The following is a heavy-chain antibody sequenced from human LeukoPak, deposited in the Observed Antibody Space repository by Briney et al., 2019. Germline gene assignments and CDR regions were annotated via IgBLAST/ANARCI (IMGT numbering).Heavy chain of an antibody. CDR1: GFTFSSYA. CDR3: ARVSITMIVVALEGMDV. J-gene: IGHJ6*02. CDR2: ISYEGSNK. V-gene: IGHV3-30*04. D-gene: IGHD3-22*01. Sequence: GGSLRLSCAASGFTFSSYAVHWVRQAPGKGLEWVAVISYEGSNKYYADSVKGRFTISRDNSKNTLHLQMNSLRAEDTAVYYCARVSITMIVVALEGMDVWGQGTTVTVSS.